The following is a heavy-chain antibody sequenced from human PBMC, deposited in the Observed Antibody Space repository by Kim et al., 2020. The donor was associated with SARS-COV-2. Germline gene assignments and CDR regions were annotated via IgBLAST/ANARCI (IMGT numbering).Heavy chain of an antibody. J-gene: IGHJ6*01. CDR1: GFTFSSYA. D-gene: IGHD1-1*01. CDR3: ARGPRLSTATTIYYYYG. V-gene: IGHV3-30-3*01. Sequence: GGSLRLSCAASGFTFSSYAMHWVRQAPGKGLEWVAVISYDGSNKYYADSVKGRFTISRDNSKNTLYLQMNSLRAEDTAVYYCARGPRLSTATTIYYYYG. CDR2: ISYDGSNK.